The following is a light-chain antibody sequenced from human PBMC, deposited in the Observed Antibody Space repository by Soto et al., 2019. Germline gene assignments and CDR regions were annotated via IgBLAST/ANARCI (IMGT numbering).Light chain of an antibody. J-gene: IGLJ3*02. V-gene: IGLV4-69*01. CDR2: FNSDGSH. CDR3: QTWDSGIWV. Sequence: QTVVTQSPSASASLGASVKLTCTLSSGHSSYAIAWYQQQPEKGPRYLMKFNSDGSHSKGDGIPDRFSGSSSGAERYLTISSLQSEDEADYYCQTWDSGIWVFGGGTKVTVL. CDR1: SGHSSYA.